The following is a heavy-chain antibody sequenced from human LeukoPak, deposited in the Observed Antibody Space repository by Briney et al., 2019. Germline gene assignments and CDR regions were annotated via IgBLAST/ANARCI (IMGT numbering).Heavy chain of an antibody. CDR1: GFTFSNAW. CDR2: INHSGST. Sequence: PGGSLRLSCAASGFTFSNAWMSWVRQPPGKGLEWIGEINHSGSTNYNPSLKSRVTISVDTSKNQFSLKLSSVTAADTAVYCCARGPDIVLVPAAIGSGAHYMDVWGKGTTVTVSS. D-gene: IGHD2-2*02. J-gene: IGHJ6*03. CDR3: ARGPDIVLVPAAIGSGAHYMDV. V-gene: IGHV4-34*01.